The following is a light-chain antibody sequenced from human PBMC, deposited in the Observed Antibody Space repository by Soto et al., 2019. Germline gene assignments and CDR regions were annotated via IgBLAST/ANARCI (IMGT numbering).Light chain of an antibody. CDR2: RNN. CDR3: AAWDDSLSGYV. V-gene: IGLV1-47*01. CDR1: SSNIGSNY. Sequence: QSVLTQPPSASGTPGQRVTISCSGSSSNIGSNYVYWYQQLPGTAPKLLIYRNNQRPSGVPDRFSGSKSGTSASLAISGLXXXXEADYYCAAWDDSLSGYVFGTGTKLTVL. J-gene: IGLJ1*01.